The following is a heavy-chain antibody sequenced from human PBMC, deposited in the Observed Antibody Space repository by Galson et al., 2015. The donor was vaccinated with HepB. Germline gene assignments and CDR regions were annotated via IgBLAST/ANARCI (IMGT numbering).Heavy chain of an antibody. CDR1: GGSFSGYY. CDR3: AREYGYDYVWGSYRYDY. Sequence: SETLSLTCAVYGGSFSGYYWSWIRQPPGKGLEWIGEINHSGSTNYNPSLKSRVTISVDTSKNQFSLKLSSVTAADTAVYYCAREYGYDYVWGSYRYDYWGQGTLVTVSS. CDR2: INHSGST. D-gene: IGHD3-16*02. V-gene: IGHV4-34*01. J-gene: IGHJ4*02.